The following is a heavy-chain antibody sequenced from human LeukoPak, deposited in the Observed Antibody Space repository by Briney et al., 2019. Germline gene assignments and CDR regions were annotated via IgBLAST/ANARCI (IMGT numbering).Heavy chain of an antibody. Sequence: SENLSLTCTVSGGSISTYAWSWIRQPPGKGLEWSGSIYHSGTTYYNPSLKSRVTMSVDTSNNQFSLKLTSVTAADTAMYYCSRLSHVAGAPKVSWFDPWGQGILVTASS. V-gene: IGHV4-59*04. D-gene: IGHD1-26*01. CDR1: GGSISTYA. CDR2: IYHSGTT. J-gene: IGHJ5*02. CDR3: SRLSHVAGAPKVSWFDP.